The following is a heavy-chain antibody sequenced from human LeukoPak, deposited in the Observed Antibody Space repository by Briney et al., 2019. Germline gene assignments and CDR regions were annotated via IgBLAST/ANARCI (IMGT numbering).Heavy chain of an antibody. CDR1: GGSISSYY. V-gene: IGHV4-59*01. J-gene: IGHJ4*02. D-gene: IGHD1-26*01. CDR3: ARMPPVGGSYVY. Sequence: SETLSLTCTVSGGSISSYYWSWIRQPPGKGLEWIGYISHSGSTNYNPSLKSRVTISVDTSKNQFSLKLISVTAADTAVYYCARMPPVGGSYVYWGQGTLVAVSS. CDR2: ISHSGST.